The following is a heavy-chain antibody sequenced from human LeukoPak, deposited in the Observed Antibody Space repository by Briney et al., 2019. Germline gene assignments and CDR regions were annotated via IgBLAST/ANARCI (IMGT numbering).Heavy chain of an antibody. CDR2: IIPIFGTA. D-gene: IGHD2-2*01. Sequence: ASVKVSCKASGGTFSSYAISWVRQAPGQGLEWMGGIIPIFGTANYAQKFQSRVTITADESTSTAYMELSSLRSEDTAVYYCANNDCSSTSCQQLDAFDIWGQGTMVTVSS. CDR1: GGTFSSYA. V-gene: IGHV1-69*01. J-gene: IGHJ3*02. CDR3: ANNDCSSTSCQQLDAFDI.